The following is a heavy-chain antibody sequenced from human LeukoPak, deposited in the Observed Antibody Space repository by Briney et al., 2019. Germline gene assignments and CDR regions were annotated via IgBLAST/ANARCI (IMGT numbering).Heavy chain of an antibody. V-gene: IGHV3-23*01. CDR1: GFTFSSYV. CDR3: AKYSDSTGAHYFDY. Sequence: GGSLRLSCAASGFTFSSYVMSWGRQAPGKGLEWVSTISGSGANTYYADSVKGRFTISRDNSKNTLSLQMNSLRVGDTALYYCAKYSDSTGAHYFDYWGQGTLVTVSS. CDR2: ISGSGANT. D-gene: IGHD2/OR15-2a*01. J-gene: IGHJ4*02.